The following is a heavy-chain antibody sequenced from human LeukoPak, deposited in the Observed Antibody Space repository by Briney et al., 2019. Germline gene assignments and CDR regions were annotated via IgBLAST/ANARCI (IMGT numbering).Heavy chain of an antibody. Sequence: SETLSLTCTVSGDSISTYYWSWIRQPPGKGLEWIGYVYYSGATNYNPSLKSRVTISLDTSKNQFSLRLTSVTAADTAVYYCARRVAVTGIYCFDHWGQGTPVTVSS. CDR3: ARRVAVTGIYCFDH. D-gene: IGHD6-19*01. CDR2: VYYSGAT. V-gene: IGHV4-59*08. CDR1: GDSISTYY. J-gene: IGHJ4*02.